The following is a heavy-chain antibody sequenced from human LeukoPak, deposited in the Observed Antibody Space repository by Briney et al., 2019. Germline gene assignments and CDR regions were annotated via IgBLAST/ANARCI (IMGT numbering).Heavy chain of an antibody. Sequence: GGSLRLPCAASGFTFSSYSMNWVRQAPGKGLGWVSYISSGSSTIYYADSVKGRFTISRDNAKNSLCLQMNSLRDEDTAVYYCARQGTGGTQWPIDYWGQGTLVTVSS. CDR2: ISSGSSTI. V-gene: IGHV3-48*02. CDR3: ARQGTGGTQWPIDY. D-gene: IGHD6-19*01. J-gene: IGHJ4*02. CDR1: GFTFSSYS.